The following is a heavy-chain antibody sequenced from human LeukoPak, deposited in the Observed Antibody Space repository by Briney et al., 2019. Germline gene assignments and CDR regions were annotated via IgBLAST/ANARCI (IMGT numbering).Heavy chain of an antibody. J-gene: IGHJ6*03. CDR2: MNPNSGNT. V-gene: IGHV1-8*03. CDR1: GYTFTSYD. Sequence: ASVKVSCKASGYTFTSYDINWVRQATGQGLEWMGWMNPNSGNTGYAQKFQGRVTITRNTSISTAYMELSSLRSEDTAVYYCARGPPVDYYHYYMDVWGKGTTVTVSS. CDR3: ARGPPVDYYHYYMDV.